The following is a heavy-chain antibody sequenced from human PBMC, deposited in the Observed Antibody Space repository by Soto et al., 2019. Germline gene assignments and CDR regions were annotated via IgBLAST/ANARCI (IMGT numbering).Heavy chain of an antibody. D-gene: IGHD4-17*01. CDR2: IYYSGST. CDR3: ARRRMTTVNTFDY. J-gene: IGHJ4*02. V-gene: IGHV4-39*01. Sequence: QLQLQESGPGLVKPSETLSLTCTVSGGSISSSSYYWGWIRQPPGKGLEWIGSIYYSGSTYYNPSLKSRITISVDTSKNQFSLKLSSVTAADTAVYYCARRRMTTVNTFDYWGQGTLVTVSS. CDR1: GGSISSSSYY.